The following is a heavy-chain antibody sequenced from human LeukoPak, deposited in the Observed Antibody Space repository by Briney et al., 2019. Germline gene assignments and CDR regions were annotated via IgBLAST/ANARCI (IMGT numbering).Heavy chain of an antibody. CDR1: GGSISSGSYY. D-gene: IGHD3-22*01. Sequence: SQTLSLTCTVSGGSISSGSYYWPWIRQPAGKGLEWIVRIYTSGTTNYNPSLKSRVTVSVDTSKNQFSLKLSSVTAADTAVYYCARVGGLNPPNFYDRSGFFDYWGQGTLVTVSS. CDR3: ARVGGLNPPNFYDRSGFFDY. CDR2: IYTSGTT. V-gene: IGHV4-61*02. J-gene: IGHJ4*02.